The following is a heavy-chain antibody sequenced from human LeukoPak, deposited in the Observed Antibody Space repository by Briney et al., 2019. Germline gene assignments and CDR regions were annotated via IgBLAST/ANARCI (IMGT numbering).Heavy chain of an antibody. CDR3: ASRFRAYGSSIPGY. J-gene: IGHJ4*02. CDR1: GFTFSSYA. D-gene: IGHD6-6*01. Sequence: GGSLRLSCAASGFTFSSYAMHWVRQAPGKGLEWVAMISYDGSNKYYADSVKGRFTISRDNSKNTLYLQMNSLRAEDTAVYYCASRFRAYGSSIPGYWGQGTLVTVSS. CDR2: ISYDGSNK. V-gene: IGHV3-30-3*01.